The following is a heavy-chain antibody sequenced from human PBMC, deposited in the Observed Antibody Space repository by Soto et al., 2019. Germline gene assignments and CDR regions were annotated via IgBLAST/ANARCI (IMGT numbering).Heavy chain of an antibody. CDR3: ARVTMVRGVTDWFDP. CDR2: IYYSGST. J-gene: IGHJ5*02. D-gene: IGHD3-10*01. V-gene: IGHV4-31*03. Sequence: SETLSLTCTVSGGSISSGGYYWSWIRQHPGKGLEWIGYIYYSGSTYYNPSLKSRVTISVDTSKNQFSLKLSSVTAADTAVYYCARVTMVRGVTDWFDPRGQGTLVTVSS. CDR1: GGSISSGGYY.